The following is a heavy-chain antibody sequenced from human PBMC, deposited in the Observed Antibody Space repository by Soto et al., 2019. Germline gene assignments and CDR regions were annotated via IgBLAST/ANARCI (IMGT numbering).Heavy chain of an antibody. V-gene: IGHV1-46*03. J-gene: IGHJ6*02. CDR1: GGTFSSYT. D-gene: IGHD3-22*01. Sequence: ASVKVSCKASGGTFSSYTISWVRQAPGQGLEWMGIINPSGGSTSYAQRFQGRVTMTRDTSTSTVYMELSSLRSEDTAVYYCARGTYDSSGYYATGYYYYGMAVWGQGTTVTVSS. CDR2: INPSGGST. CDR3: ARGTYDSSGYYATGYYYYGMAV.